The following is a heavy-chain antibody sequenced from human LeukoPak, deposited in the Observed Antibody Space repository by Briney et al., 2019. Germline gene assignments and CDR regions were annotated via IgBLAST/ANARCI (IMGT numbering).Heavy chain of an antibody. CDR2: ISGSGGNT. CDR3: AKDPLGRDWFDP. CDR1: GFTFSSYA. V-gene: IGHV3-23*01. J-gene: IGHJ5*02. Sequence: GGSLRLSCAASGFTFSSYAMSWVRQAPGKGLGWVSAISGSGGNTYYADYVKGRFTISRDNSKNTLYLQMNSLRGEDTAVYYCAKDPLGRDWFDPWGQGTLVTVSS. D-gene: IGHD1-26*01.